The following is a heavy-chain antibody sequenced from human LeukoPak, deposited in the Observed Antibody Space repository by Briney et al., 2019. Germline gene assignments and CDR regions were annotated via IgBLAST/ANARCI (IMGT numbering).Heavy chain of an antibody. CDR2: INPDSRFT. CDR3: APPSEAYTSNLKV. J-gene: IGHJ4*02. V-gene: IGHV1-2*02. D-gene: IGHD3-16*01. Sequence: GASVTVSCKPSGYTFIDDYIEWVRQAPGQGLVAMGWINPDSRFTNYAKYFESRVTITRDTSISTAYLEVRTLRSDDTAVYYCAPPSEAYTSNLKVWGQGTLVIVSS. CDR1: GYTFIDDY.